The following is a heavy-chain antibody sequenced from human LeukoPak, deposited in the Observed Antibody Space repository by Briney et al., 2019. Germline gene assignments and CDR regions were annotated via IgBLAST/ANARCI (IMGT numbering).Heavy chain of an antibody. J-gene: IGHJ3*02. D-gene: IGHD3-9*01. CDR3: ARSRYLDWGGAFDM. CDR2: IYSGGST. Sequence: GGSLRLSCVASGFTVSSNYMTWVRQAPGKGLEWVSVIYSGGSTYYADSVKGRFTISRDDSKNTVYLQLNSLRDEDTAIYYCARSRYLDWGGAFDMWGQGTMVTVSS. CDR1: GFTVSSNY. V-gene: IGHV3-66*01.